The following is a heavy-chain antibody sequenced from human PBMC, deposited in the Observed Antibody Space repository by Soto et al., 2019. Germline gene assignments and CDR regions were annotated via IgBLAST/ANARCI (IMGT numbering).Heavy chain of an antibody. CDR3: AHISLPAAEDYFDY. CDR2: IYWDDDK. CDR1: GFSLSTSGVG. J-gene: IGHJ4*02. Sequence: QITLKESGPTLVKPTQTLTLTCTFSGFSLSTSGVGVGWIRQPPGKALEWLALIYWDDDKRYSPSLKSRLTTSKXTXINQVVLTMTNMDPVDTATYYCAHISLPAAEDYFDYWGQGTLVTVSS. D-gene: IGHD2-2*01. V-gene: IGHV2-5*02.